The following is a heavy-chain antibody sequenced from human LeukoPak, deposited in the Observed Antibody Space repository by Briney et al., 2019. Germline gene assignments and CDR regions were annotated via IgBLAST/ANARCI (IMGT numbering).Heavy chain of an antibody. CDR2: INHIGTT. CDR1: GGSFNGYY. Sequence: SETLSLTCNVSGGSFNGYYWTWIRQPPGKGLEWIAEINHIGTTNHNPSLKSRVSVSTDTSKNQFFLKLTSVTAADTAHYYCARLVVTAPQYHYYMDVWGEGTTVTVSS. V-gene: IGHV4-34*01. D-gene: IGHD2-21*02. CDR3: ARLVVTAPQYHYYMDV. J-gene: IGHJ6*03.